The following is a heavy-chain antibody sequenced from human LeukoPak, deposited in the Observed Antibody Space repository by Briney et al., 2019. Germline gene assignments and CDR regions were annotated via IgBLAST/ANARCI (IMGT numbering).Heavy chain of an antibody. CDR3: AKDRSMVRGVPPGGMDV. CDR2: ISYDGSNK. Sequence: PGRSLRLSCAASGFTFSSYGMHWVRQAPGKGLEWVAVISYDGSNKYYADSVKGRFTISRDNSKNTLYLQMNSLRAEDTAVYYCAKDRSMVRGVPPGGMDVWGKGTRSPSPQ. D-gene: IGHD3-10*01. V-gene: IGHV3-30*18. J-gene: IGHJ6*04. CDR1: GFTFSSYG.